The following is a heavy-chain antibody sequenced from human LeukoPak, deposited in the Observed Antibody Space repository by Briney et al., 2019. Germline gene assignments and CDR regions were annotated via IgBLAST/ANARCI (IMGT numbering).Heavy chain of an antibody. D-gene: IGHD3-3*01. CDR2: INPSGGST. V-gene: IGHV1-46*01. CDR1: GYTFTSYY. CDR3: ARDLSIFGVVIMSKGWFDR. Sequence: ASVKVSCKASGYTFTSYYMHWVRQAPGQGLEWMGIINPSGGSTSYAQKFQGRVTMTRDTSTSTVYMELSSLRSEDTAVYYCARDLSIFGVVIMSKGWFDRWGQGTLVTVSS. J-gene: IGHJ5*02.